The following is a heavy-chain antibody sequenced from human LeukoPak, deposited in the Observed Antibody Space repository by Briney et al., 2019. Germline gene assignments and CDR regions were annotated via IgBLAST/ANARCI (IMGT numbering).Heavy chain of an antibody. Sequence: PSETLTLTCTVSGDVISTGFHYWGWIRQPPGKGLEWIGTIYYTESAYYNPSLKSRVTISVDTSRYHFSMKLTSVTAADTAVYYCARLDSDYGGVKIDYWGQGILVTVSS. CDR3: ARLDSDYGGVKIDY. CDR2: IYYTESA. V-gene: IGHV4-39*02. J-gene: IGHJ4*02. D-gene: IGHD4-23*01. CDR1: GDVISTGFHY.